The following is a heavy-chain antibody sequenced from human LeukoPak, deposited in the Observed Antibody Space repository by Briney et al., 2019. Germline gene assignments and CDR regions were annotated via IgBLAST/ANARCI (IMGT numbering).Heavy chain of an antibody. CDR1: GGSLSRSSSY. J-gene: IGHJ4*02. CDR3: ARHTAARSMDY. D-gene: IGHD6-6*01. Sequence: SETLSLTCTVSGGSLSRSSSYWGWIRQPPGRGLEWIGSIYYNGSTYYNPSLQRRVPISVDTAKNQCSLKVSSVTAADTAVYYCARHTAARSMDYWGQGTLVTVSS. CDR2: IYYNGST. V-gene: IGHV4-39*01.